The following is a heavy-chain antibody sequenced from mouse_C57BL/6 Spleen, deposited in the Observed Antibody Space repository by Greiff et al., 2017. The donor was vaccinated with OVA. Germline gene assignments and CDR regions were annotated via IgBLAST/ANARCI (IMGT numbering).Heavy chain of an antibody. D-gene: IGHD2-1*01. V-gene: IGHV1-82*01. CDR2: IYPGDGDT. CDR3: ARSGRGNYDAMDY. Sequence: VKLVESGPELVKPGASVKISCKASGYAFSSSWMNWVKQRPGKGLEWIGRIYPGDGDTNYNGKFKGKATLTADKSSSTAYMQLSSLTSEDSAVYFCARSGRGNYDAMDYWGQGTSVTVSS. CDR1: GYAFSSSW. J-gene: IGHJ4*01.